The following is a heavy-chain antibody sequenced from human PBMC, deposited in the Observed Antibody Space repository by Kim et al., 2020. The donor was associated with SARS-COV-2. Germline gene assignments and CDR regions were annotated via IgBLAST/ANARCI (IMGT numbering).Heavy chain of an antibody. CDR1: GSTFGNNG. V-gene: IGHV3-33*01. J-gene: IGHJ4*02. CDR3: ASPLYCSGGSCYL. CDR2: IWYDGNKN. Sequence: SGSTFGNNGMHWVGQAQGKGLEWVAVIWYDGNKNYYTDSVKGRFTISRDNAKNTLYLQRNSLRAEDTAVYYCASPLYCSGGSCYLWGQGTLAT. D-gene: IGHD2-15*01.